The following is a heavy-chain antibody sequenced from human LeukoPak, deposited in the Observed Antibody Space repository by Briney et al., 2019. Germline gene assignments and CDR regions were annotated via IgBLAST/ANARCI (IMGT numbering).Heavy chain of an antibody. V-gene: IGHV3-38-3*01. Sequence: PGGSLRLSCAASGFTVSSNEMSWVRQAPGKGLEWVSSISGGSTYYADSRKGRFTISRDNSKNTLHLQMNSLRAEDTAVYYCAGDPGDIAARDWGQGTLVTVSS. CDR3: AGDPGDIAARD. CDR2: ISGGST. D-gene: IGHD6-6*01. J-gene: IGHJ4*02. CDR1: GFTVSSNE.